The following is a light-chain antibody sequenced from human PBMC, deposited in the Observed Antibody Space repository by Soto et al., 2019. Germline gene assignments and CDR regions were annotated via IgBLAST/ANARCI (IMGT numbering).Light chain of an antibody. J-gene: IGKJ2*02. V-gene: IGKV3-20*01. CDR1: QTVNNNY. Sequence: EIVLTQSPGTLSLSPGERATLSCRASQTVNNNYLAWYQHRPGQAPRLLFYGASIRAAGIPARFSGSGSGTDFTLTISRLEPEDFALYYCQQYDSSPPGTFGQGTNLEI. CDR3: QQYDSSPPGT. CDR2: GAS.